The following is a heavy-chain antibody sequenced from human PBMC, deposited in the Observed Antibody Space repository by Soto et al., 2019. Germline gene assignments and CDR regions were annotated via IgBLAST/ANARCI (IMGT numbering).Heavy chain of an antibody. V-gene: IGHV3-49*04. D-gene: IGHD6-13*01. CDR1: GFTFGDYA. J-gene: IGHJ6*02. CDR2: IRSKAYGGTT. CDR3: TRGNFGSSWYVDYYYYYGMDA. Sequence: GGSLRLSCTASGFTFGDYAMSWVRQAPGKGLEWVGFIRSKAYGGTTEYAASVKGRFTISRDDSKSIAYLQMNSLKTEDTAVYYCTRGNFGSSWYVDYYYYYGMDAWGQGTTVTVSS.